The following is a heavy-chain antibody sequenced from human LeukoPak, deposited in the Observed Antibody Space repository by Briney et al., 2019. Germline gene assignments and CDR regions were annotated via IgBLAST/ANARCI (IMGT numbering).Heavy chain of an antibody. CDR2: ISYDGSNK. CDR3: ARDERYFGWLSISRY. CDR1: GFTFSSYA. J-gene: IGHJ4*02. V-gene: IGHV3-30*04. Sequence: GGSLRLSCAASGFTFSSYAMHWVRQAPGKGLEWVAVISYDGSNKYYADSVKGRFTISRDHSKTTLYLQMNSLRAEDTAVYYCARDERYFGWLSISRYWGQGTLVTVSS. D-gene: IGHD3-9*01.